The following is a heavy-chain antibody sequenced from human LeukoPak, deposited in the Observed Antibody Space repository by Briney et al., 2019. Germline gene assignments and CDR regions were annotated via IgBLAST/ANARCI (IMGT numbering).Heavy chain of an antibody. J-gene: IGHJ4*02. V-gene: IGHV4-59*01. CDR3: ARDILMVGATPYFDF. Sequence: SETLSLTCTVSGGSLTTYYWSWLRQSPGRGLEWIGYIHHSVSPTYNPSLKSRVTISVDTSKNQFSLTVSSVTAADTALYYCARDILMVGATPYFDFWGQGTLVTVSS. CDR1: GGSLTTYY. CDR2: IHHSVSP. D-gene: IGHD1-26*01.